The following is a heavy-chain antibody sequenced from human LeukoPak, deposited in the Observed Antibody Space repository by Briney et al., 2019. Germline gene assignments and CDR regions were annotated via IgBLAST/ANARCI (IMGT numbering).Heavy chain of an antibody. Sequence: SETLSLTCTVSGGSISSYYWSWIRQPPGKGLEWIGYIYYSGSTHYNPSLKSRVTISVDTSKNQFSLKLRSVTAADTAVYYCARTTEGYVRGPGYSYYYYMDVWGKGTRSPSP. CDR1: GGSISSYY. CDR2: IYYSGST. D-gene: IGHD3-16*01. J-gene: IGHJ6*03. CDR3: ARTTEGYVRGPGYSYYYYMDV. V-gene: IGHV4-59*01.